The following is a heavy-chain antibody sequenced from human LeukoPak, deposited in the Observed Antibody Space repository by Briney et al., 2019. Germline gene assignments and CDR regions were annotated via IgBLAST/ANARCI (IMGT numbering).Heavy chain of an antibody. Sequence: PGGSLRLSCAASGFTFSSYWMSWVRQAPGKGLEWVANIKQDGSEKYYVDSVKGRFTISRDNAKNSLYLQMNSLRAEDTAVYYCASLSHKYYFDYWGRGTLVTVSS. CDR3: ASLSHKYYFDY. V-gene: IGHV3-7*01. D-gene: IGHD5/OR15-5a*01. CDR1: GFTFSSYW. CDR2: IKQDGSEK. J-gene: IGHJ4*02.